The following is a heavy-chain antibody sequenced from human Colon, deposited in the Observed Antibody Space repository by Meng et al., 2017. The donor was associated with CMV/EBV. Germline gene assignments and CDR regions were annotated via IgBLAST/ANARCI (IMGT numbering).Heavy chain of an antibody. CDR1: GFTFPSYA. J-gene: IGHJ6*02. Sequence: GESLKISCAASGFTFPSYAMHWVRQAPGKGLEWVAVISYDGSNKYYADSVKGRFTISRDNSKNTLYLQMNSLRAEDTAVYYCARDRRDIVVVPAVNYYYYGMDVWGQGTTVTVSS. D-gene: IGHD2-2*01. CDR2: ISYDGSNK. CDR3: ARDRRDIVVVPAVNYYYYGMDV. V-gene: IGHV3-30-3*01.